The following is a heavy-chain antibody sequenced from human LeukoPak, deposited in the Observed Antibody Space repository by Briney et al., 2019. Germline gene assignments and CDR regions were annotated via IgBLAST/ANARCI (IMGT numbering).Heavy chain of an antibody. CDR1: GGTFNSYS. V-gene: IGHV1-69*06. CDR2: INPLFGTE. D-gene: IGHD3-22*01. J-gene: IGHJ1*01. CDR3: SRDFWNYYFDSSGSIPSGH. Sequence: SVKVSCKASGGTFNSYSFSWLRQAPGQGLEWMGGINPLFGTENYAQKFQGRVTITADKSTSTAYMELSSLRFEDTAVFYCSRDFWNYYFDSSGSIPSGHWGQGTLVTVSS.